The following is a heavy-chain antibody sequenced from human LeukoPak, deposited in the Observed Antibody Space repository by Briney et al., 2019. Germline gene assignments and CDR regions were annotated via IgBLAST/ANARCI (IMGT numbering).Heavy chain of an antibody. CDR1: GFTFSSYS. D-gene: IGHD3-22*01. V-gene: IGHV3-48*04. CDR3: ARDPTHSSGYSDDHPTEYFQH. CDR2: ISSSSSTI. J-gene: IGHJ1*01. Sequence: GGSLRLSCAASGFTFSSYSMNWVRQAPGKGLEWVSYISSSSSTIYYADSVKGRFTISRDNAKNSLYLQMNSLRAEDTAVYYCARDPTHSSGYSDDHPTEYFQHWGQGTLVTVSS.